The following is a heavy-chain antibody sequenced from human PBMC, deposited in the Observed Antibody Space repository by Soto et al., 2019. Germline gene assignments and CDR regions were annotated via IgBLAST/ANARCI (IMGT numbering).Heavy chain of an antibody. J-gene: IGHJ6*02. CDR3: AKDLRSSSSPVGVADYYGMDV. Sequence: QVQLVESGGGVVQPGRSLRLSCGASGFTFSNYGMHWVRQAPGKGLEWVAVISFDGSNKFYADSVKGRFTISRDNSKNTLYLQMNSLRAEDTAVYYCAKDLRSSSSPVGVADYYGMDVWGQGTSVTVSS. CDR2: ISFDGSNK. CDR1: GFTFSNYG. V-gene: IGHV3-30*18. D-gene: IGHD6-19*01.